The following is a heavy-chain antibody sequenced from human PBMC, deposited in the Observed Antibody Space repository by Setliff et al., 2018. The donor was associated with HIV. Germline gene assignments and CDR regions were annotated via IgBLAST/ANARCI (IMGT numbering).Heavy chain of an antibody. J-gene: IGHJ3*02. CDR2: MNPNSGNT. D-gene: IGHD2-15*01. CDR3: AIRREVVVATTRRGLDI. Sequence: VASVKVSCKASGYTFTTYDINRVRQAAGQGLEWMGWMNPNSGNTGYAQRFQGRLTMTRNTSISTAYMELNSLMSEDTAVYFCAIRREVVVATTRRGLDIWGQGTMVTVSS. V-gene: IGHV1-8*02. CDR1: GYTFTTYD.